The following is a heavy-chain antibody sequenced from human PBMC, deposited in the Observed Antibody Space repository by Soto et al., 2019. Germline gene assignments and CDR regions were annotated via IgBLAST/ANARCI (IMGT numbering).Heavy chain of an antibody. V-gene: IGHV3-33*01. D-gene: IGHD3-9*01. CDR3: ARGGRYFDWYTSS. CDR1: GFTFSSYG. J-gene: IGHJ6*02. Sequence: QVQLVESGGGVVQPGRSLRLSCAASGFTFSSYGMHWVRQAPGKGLEWVAVIWYDGSNKYYADSVKGRFTISRDNSKNTLYLQMNSPRAEDTAVYYCARGGRYFDWYTSSWGQGTTVTVSS. CDR2: IWYDGSNK.